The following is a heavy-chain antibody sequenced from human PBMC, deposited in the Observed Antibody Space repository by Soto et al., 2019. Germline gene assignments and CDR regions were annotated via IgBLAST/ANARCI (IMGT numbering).Heavy chain of an antibody. CDR3: ARWGYGTYYYYGMDV. CDR1: GYTFTGYY. CDR2: INPNSGGT. D-gene: IGHD4-17*01. Sequence: QVQLVQSGAEVKKPGASVKVSCKASGYTFTGYYMHWVRQAPGQGLEWMGRINPNSGGTNYAQKFQGRVTMTRDTSISTAYMELSRLRSDDTAVYYCARWGYGTYYYYGMDVWGQGTTVTVSS. J-gene: IGHJ6*02. V-gene: IGHV1-2*06.